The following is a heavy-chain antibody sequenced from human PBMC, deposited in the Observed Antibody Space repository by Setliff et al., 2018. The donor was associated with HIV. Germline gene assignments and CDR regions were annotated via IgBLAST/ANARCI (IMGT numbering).Heavy chain of an antibody. J-gene: IGHJ6*02. CDR3: AREVVVGATGGMDV. V-gene: IGHV4-39*02. D-gene: IGHD1-26*01. CDR2: IYYSGST. Sequence: TLSLTCTVSGGSISSSSYYWGWIRQPPGKGLEWIGSIYYSGSTYYNPSLKSRVTISVDTSKNQFSLKLSSVTAADTAVYYCAREVVVGATGGMDVWGQGTTVTVSS. CDR1: GGSISSSSYY.